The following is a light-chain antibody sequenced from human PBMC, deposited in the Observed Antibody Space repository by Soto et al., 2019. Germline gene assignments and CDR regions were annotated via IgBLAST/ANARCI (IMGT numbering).Light chain of an antibody. CDR2: LGS. CDR3: MQALQPPYT. CDR1: QSLLHSNGYNY. V-gene: IGKV2-28*01. Sequence: DSVMTQSPLSLPVPPGEPASISCRSSQSLLHSNGYNYVDWYFQKPWQSPQLLIYLGSNRASGVPDRFSGSASGTDFTLKISRVEAEDVGVYDCMQALQPPYTFGQGTKLEIK. J-gene: IGKJ2*01.